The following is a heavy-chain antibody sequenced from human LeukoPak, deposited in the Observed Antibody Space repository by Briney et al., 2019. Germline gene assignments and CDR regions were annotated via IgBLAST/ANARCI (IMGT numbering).Heavy chain of an antibody. CDR3: AREYCSGGRCQYYFDY. CDR2: FDPEDGET. V-gene: IGHV1-24*01. J-gene: IGHJ4*02. D-gene: IGHD2-15*01. Sequence: ASVKVSCKVSGYTLTELSMHWVRQAPGKGLEWMGGFDPEDGETIYAQKFQGRVTMTEDTSTDTAYMELSSLRSEDTAVYYCAREYCSGGRCQYYFDYWGQGTLVTVSS. CDR1: GYTLTELS.